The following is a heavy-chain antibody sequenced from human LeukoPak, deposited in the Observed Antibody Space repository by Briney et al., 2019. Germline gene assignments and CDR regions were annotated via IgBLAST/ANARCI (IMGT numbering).Heavy chain of an antibody. CDR1: GYTFSGYY. V-gene: IGHV1-2*02. Sequence: ASVKVSCKASGYTFSGYYMHWVRQAPGQGLEWMGWINPNSGGTKYVQKFQGRVTMTRDTSISTAYMELSRLRSDDTAVYYCASGSLTSYFDHWGQGTLVTVSS. J-gene: IGHJ4*02. CDR3: ASGSLTSYFDH. D-gene: IGHD3-9*01. CDR2: INPNSGGT.